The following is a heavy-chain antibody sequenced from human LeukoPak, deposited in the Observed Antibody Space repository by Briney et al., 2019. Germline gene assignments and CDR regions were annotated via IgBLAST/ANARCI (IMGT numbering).Heavy chain of an antibody. CDR1: GYSVTSYW. CDR2: IYPGDSDT. D-gene: IGHD2-15*01. J-gene: IGHJ4*02. CDR3: ARRYCSGGSCYSVDY. Sequence: GEALKISCKGSGYSVTSYWIGWVRQMPGKGLEWMGIIYPGDSDTRYSPSFQGQVTISADQSISTAYLQWRSLKASDTAMYYCARRYCSGGSCYSVDYWGQGTLVTVSS. V-gene: IGHV5-51*01.